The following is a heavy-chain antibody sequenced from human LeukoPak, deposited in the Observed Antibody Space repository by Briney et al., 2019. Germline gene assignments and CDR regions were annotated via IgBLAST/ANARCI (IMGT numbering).Heavy chain of an antibody. V-gene: IGHV3-30*03. J-gene: IGHJ4*02. CDR3: ARDVAVAGEEDY. Sequence: GGSLRLSCAASGFTFSSHWMHWVRQAPGKGLEWVAVISYDGSNKYYADSVKGRFTISRDNSKNTLYLQMNSLRAEDTAVYYCARDVAVAGEEDYWGQGTLVTVSS. D-gene: IGHD6-19*01. CDR2: ISYDGSNK. CDR1: GFTFSSHW.